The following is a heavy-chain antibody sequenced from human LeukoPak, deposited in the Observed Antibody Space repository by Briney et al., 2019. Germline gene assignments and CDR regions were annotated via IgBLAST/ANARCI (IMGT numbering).Heavy chain of an antibody. CDR1: GYTFTSYY. CDR2: INPSGGST. V-gene: IGHV1-46*01. CDR3: ARAQYSSSWYVSHFDY. J-gene: IGHJ4*02. D-gene: IGHD6-13*01. Sequence: GASVKVSCKASGYTFTSYYMHWVRQAPGQGLEWMGIINPSGGSTSYAQKFQGRVTMTRDTSTSTVYMELSSLRSEDTAVYYCARAQYSSSWYVSHFDYWGQGTPVTVSS.